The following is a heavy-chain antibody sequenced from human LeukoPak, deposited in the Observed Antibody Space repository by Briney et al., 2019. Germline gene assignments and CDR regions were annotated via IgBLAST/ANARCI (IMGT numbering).Heavy chain of an antibody. Sequence: KPSETLSLTCAVHGTSFSGYYWSWIRQPPGKGLEWIGEINHSGSTNYNPSLKSRVTISVDTSKNQFSLKLSSVTAADTAVYYCASRCGGNSDSCWFDPWGQGTLVTVSS. CDR2: INHSGST. V-gene: IGHV4-34*01. D-gene: IGHD4-23*01. J-gene: IGHJ5*02. CDR3: ASRCGGNSDSCWFDP. CDR1: GTSFSGYY.